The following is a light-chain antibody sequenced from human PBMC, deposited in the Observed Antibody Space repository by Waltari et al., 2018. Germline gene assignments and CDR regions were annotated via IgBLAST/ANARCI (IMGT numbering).Light chain of an antibody. CDR2: AAS. V-gene: IGKV1-39*01. CDR1: QSISIS. J-gene: IGKJ1*01. Sequence: DIQMTQSPSSLSASVGDRVTITCRASQSISISLNWFLQKPGQAPTVLIYAASRLPSVVPSRFSGSGSGTDFTLTISSLQPEDFATYYCHQSYIAPVTFGQGTKVEIK. CDR3: HQSYIAPVT.